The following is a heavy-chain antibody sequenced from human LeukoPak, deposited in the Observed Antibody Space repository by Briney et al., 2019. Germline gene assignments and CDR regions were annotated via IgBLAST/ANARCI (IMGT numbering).Heavy chain of an antibody. CDR3: ARADGSGSYYSVPFD. Sequence: GGSLRLSCTASGFTFTSYAMHWLRQAPGKGLEWVAVMSYDGSNKYFADSVKGRFTISRDNSKNTLYLQMNSLRTEDTAMYYCARADGSGSYYSVPFDWGQGTLVTVSS. J-gene: IGHJ4*02. CDR1: GFTFTSYA. V-gene: IGHV3-30*04. D-gene: IGHD3-10*01. CDR2: MSYDGSNK.